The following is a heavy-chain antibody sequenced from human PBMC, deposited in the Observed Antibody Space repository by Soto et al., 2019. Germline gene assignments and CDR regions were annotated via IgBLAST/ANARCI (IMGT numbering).Heavy chain of an antibody. Sequence: QGHLVESGGGVVQPGRSLRLSCAASGFTFSSYGIHWVRQAPGKGLEWVAVISYDGSNKYYADSVKGRFTISRDNSKNXLXQQMNSLRAEDTAVYYCAKDRGLVAAPDYYYYGMDVWGQGTTVTVSS. CDR2: ISYDGSNK. V-gene: IGHV3-30*18. CDR1: GFTFSSYG. CDR3: AKDRGLVAAPDYYYYGMDV. J-gene: IGHJ6*02. D-gene: IGHD6-13*01.